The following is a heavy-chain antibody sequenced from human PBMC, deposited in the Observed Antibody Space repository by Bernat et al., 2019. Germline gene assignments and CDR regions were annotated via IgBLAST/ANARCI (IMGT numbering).Heavy chain of an antibody. V-gene: IGHV4-39*01. D-gene: IGHD1-26*01. CDR2: IYYSGST. Sequence: QLQLQESGPGLVKPSETLSLTCTVSGGSISSSSYYWGWIRQPPGKGLEWIGSIYYSGSTYYNPSLKSRVTISVDTSKNQFSLKLSSVTAADTAVYYCARQVPGGSYPYYFDYWGQGTLVTVSS. J-gene: IGHJ4*02. CDR1: GGSISSSSYY. CDR3: ARQVPGGSYPYYFDY.